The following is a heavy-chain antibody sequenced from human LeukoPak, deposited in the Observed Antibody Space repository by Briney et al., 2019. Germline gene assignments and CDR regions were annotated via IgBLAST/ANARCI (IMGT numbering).Heavy chain of an antibody. Sequence: PAETLFFTCTASDASISSSSYYWGWIRQPPGKGLEWIGGIYDSGNTYYNPYLKSPVTIYADTTTNQFSLKMSSVTAAGTSVYYCARHGSYDFTDYWGQGTLVTVSS. CDR2: IYDSGNT. CDR1: DASISSSSYY. CDR3: ARHGSYDFTDY. J-gene: IGHJ4*02. V-gene: IGHV4-39*01. D-gene: IGHD3-3*01.